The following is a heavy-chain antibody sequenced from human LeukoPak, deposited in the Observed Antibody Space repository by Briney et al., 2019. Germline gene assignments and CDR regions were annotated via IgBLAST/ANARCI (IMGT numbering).Heavy chain of an antibody. V-gene: IGHV5-51*01. CDR2: IYPGDSDT. Sequence: PGESLKISCKGSGYNFNTYWISWVRQMPGKGLEWMGIIYPGDSDTRYSPSFQGQVTISADKSISTAYLQWSSLKASDTAMYYCARRGAKEYTARYYFDYWGQGTLVTVSS. J-gene: IGHJ4*02. CDR1: GYNFNTYW. CDR3: ARRGAKEYTARYYFDY. D-gene: IGHD5-18*01.